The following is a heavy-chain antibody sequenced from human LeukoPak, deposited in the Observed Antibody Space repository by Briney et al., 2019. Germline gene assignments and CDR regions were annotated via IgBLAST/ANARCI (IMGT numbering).Heavy chain of an antibody. CDR2: IHHSGST. J-gene: IGHJ5*02. D-gene: IGHD2-21*02. V-gene: IGHV4-30-2*01. Sequence: SETLSLTCAVSGGSISSGDYPWSWIRQPPGKGLEWIGYIHHSGSTYYNPSLRTRVTISVDRSKNQFSLNLISVTAADTAVYYCARDSSGGDWPRFDPWGQGTLVTVSS. CDR3: ARDSSGGDWPRFDP. CDR1: GGSISSGDYP.